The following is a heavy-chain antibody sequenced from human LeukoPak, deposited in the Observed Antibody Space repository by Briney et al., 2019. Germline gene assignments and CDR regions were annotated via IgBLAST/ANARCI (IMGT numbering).Heavy chain of an antibody. Sequence: SETLSLTCTVSGGSISSSSYYWGWIRQPPGKGLEWIGSIYYSGSTYYNPSLKSRVTISVDMSKNQFSLKVISVTAADTAVYYCAREAGNYRSGIFDYWGQGTLVTVSS. CDR2: IYYSGST. V-gene: IGHV4-39*07. D-gene: IGHD3-16*02. CDR3: AREAGNYRSGIFDY. CDR1: GGSISSSSYY. J-gene: IGHJ4*02.